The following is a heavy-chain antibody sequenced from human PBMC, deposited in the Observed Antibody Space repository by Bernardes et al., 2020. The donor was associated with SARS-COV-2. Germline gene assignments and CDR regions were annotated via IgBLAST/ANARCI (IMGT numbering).Heavy chain of an antibody. V-gene: IGHV3-9*01. J-gene: IGHJ3*02. D-gene: IGHD3-22*01. CDR3: AKDIVPDYYDSSGYFGFDAFDI. Sequence: GGSLRLSCAASGFTFGDYAMHWVRQAPGKGLEWVSGISWNSGSIGYADSVKGRFTISRDNAKNSLYLQMNSLRAEDTALYYYAKDIVPDYYDSSGYFGFDAFDIWGQGTMVTVSS. CDR2: ISWNSGSI. CDR1: GFTFGDYA.